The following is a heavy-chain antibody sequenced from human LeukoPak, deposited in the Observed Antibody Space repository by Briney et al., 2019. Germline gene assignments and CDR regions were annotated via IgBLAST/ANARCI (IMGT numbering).Heavy chain of an antibody. CDR2: INSDGSST. Sequence: PGGSLRLSCAASGFTFSSYWMHWVRQAPGKGLVWVSRINSDGSSTSYADSVKGRFTISRDNAKNTLYLQMNSLRAEDTAVYYCAKRSTGYSDSWHDYWGQGALVTVSS. J-gene: IGHJ4*02. D-gene: IGHD6-13*01. CDR1: GFTFSSYW. V-gene: IGHV3-74*01. CDR3: AKRSTGYSDSWHDY.